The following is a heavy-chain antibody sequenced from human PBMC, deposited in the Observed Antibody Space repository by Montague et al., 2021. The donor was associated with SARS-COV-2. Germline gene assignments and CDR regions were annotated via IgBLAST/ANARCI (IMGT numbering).Heavy chain of an antibody. CDR3: ARVPVLLLFGECGYGFDL. CDR2: IYYSGST. CDR1: GGSISSYY. Sequence: SETLSLTCSVSGGSISSYYWSWIRQPPGKGLEWIGYIYYSGSTNYNPSLKSRVTISVDTSKNQFSLKLSSVTAADTAVYYCARVPVLLLFGECGYGFDLWGQGTLVTVSS. J-gene: IGHJ4*02. V-gene: IGHV4-59*01. D-gene: IGHD3-10*01.